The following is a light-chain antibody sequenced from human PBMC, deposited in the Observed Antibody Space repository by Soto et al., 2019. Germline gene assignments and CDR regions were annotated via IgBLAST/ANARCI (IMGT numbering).Light chain of an antibody. J-gene: IGLJ3*02. CDR3: NSHGGSNNFWV. Sequence: QSVLTQPPSASGSTGQSVTISCTGTSSDVGAYNSVSWYQQHPGKAPRLMIYEVNKRPSGVPDRFSGSKSGNMASLTVSGLQAEDEADYYCNSHGGSNNFWVFGGGTKLTVL. CDR2: EVN. CDR1: SSDVGAYNS. V-gene: IGLV2-8*01.